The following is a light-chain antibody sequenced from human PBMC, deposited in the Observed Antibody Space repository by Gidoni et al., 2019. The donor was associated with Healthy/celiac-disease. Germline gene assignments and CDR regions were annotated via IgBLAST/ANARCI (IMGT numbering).Light chain of an antibody. J-gene: IGKJ1*01. V-gene: IGKV1-39*01. CDR2: AAS. CDR1: QSISSY. Sequence: DIQMTQSPSSLSASVGDRVTITCRASQSISSYLNWYQQKPGKAPKLLNYAASSLQSGVPSRFSGSGSGTDFTLTISSLQPEDFATYYCQQSYSTPQTFXXXTKVEIK. CDR3: QQSYSTPQT.